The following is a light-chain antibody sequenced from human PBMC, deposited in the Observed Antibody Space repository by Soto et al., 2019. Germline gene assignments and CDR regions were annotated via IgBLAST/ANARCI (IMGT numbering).Light chain of an antibody. Sequence: DIQMTQSPSTLSASVGDRATITCRASQSISSWLAWYQQRPGKTPKLLIHDASNLGSGVPSRFSGSGSGTEFTLTISSLQPDDFATYFCQQYNSFSYTFGQGTKVEIK. CDR3: QQYNSFSYT. J-gene: IGKJ2*01. V-gene: IGKV1-5*01. CDR1: QSISSW. CDR2: DAS.